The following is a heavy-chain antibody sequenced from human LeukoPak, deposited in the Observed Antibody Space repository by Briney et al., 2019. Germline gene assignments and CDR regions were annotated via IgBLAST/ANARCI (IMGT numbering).Heavy chain of an antibody. V-gene: IGHV3-20*04. Sequence: GGSLRLSCAASGSTFDDYGMSWVRQAPGKGLEWVSGINWNGGSTGYADSVKGRFTISRDNAKNSLYLQMNSLRAEDTALYYCARGSYYDILTGYYEKLFDYWGQGTLVTVSS. D-gene: IGHD3-9*01. CDR3: ARGSYYDILTGYYEKLFDY. CDR2: INWNGGST. CDR1: GSTFDDYG. J-gene: IGHJ4*02.